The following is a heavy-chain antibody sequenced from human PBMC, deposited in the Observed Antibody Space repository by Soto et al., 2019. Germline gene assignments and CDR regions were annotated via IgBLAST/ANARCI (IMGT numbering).Heavy chain of an antibody. CDR3: ARSLPLASPWNWFDP. CDR2: IIPIFGTA. J-gene: IGHJ5*02. CDR1: GGTFSSYA. Sequence: QVQLVQSGAEVKKPGSSVKVSCKASGGTFSSYAISWVRQAPGQGLEWMGGIIPIFGTANYAQKFQGRVTITADKSTSTAYMALSSLRSEDTAVYYCARSLPLASPWNWFDPWGQGTLVTVSS. V-gene: IGHV1-69*06.